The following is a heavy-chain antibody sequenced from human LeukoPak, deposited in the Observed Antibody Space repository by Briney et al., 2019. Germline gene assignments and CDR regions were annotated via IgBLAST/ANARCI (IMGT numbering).Heavy chain of an antibody. Sequence: GGSLRLSCAASGFILSSYSMTWVRQAPGKGLEWISYISGDSGSIYYGDSVKGRFTISRDNAKNSLYLQMNSLRAGDTAVYYCARGADGSYTLFDYWGQGTLVTVSS. D-gene: IGHD1-26*01. J-gene: IGHJ4*02. V-gene: IGHV3-48*01. CDR2: ISGDSGSI. CDR1: GFILSSYS. CDR3: ARGADGSYTLFDY.